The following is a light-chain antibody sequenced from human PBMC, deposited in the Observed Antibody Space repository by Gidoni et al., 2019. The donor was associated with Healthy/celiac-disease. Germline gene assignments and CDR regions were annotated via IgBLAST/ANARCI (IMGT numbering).Light chain of an antibody. J-gene: IGLJ2*01. CDR1: KSGDKY. Sequence: SYELTQPPSVSVSPGQTASITCSGDKSGDKYACWYQQKPGQSPVLVIYQDSKRPSGIPERFSGSNSGNTATLTISGTQAMDEADYYCQAWDSSTDVVFGGGTKLTV. V-gene: IGLV3-1*01. CDR2: QDS. CDR3: QAWDSSTDVV.